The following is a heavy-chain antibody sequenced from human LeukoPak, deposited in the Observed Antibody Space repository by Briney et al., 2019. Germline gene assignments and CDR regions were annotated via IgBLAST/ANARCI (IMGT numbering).Heavy chain of an antibody. D-gene: IGHD3-10*01. CDR1: DYTFISYG. V-gene: IGHV1-18*01. Sequence: GASVKVSCKASDYTFISYGITWVRQAPGQGLEWMGWISAYSHNTNYAQNLQGRVTMTTDTSTSTAYMELRSLRSDDTAVYYCARVYYYGSGSYYNIDYWGQGTLVTVSS. J-gene: IGHJ4*02. CDR2: ISAYSHNT. CDR3: ARVYYYGSGSYYNIDY.